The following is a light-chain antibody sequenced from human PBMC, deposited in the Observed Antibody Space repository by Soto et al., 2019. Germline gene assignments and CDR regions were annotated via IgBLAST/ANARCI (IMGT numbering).Light chain of an antibody. J-gene: IGKJ1*01. CDR2: KAS. CDR3: QQYDKYAWT. Sequence: DIQMTQSPSTLSASVGDRVTITCRASQSISSWLAWYQQKPGKAPKLLIYKASTLESGVPSRFSGSGSGTEFTLTISSLQPDDFATYYCQQYDKYAWTFGQGTKLEIK. V-gene: IGKV1-5*03. CDR1: QSISSW.